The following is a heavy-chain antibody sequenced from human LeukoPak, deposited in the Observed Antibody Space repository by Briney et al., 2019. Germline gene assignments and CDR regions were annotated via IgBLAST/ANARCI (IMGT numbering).Heavy chain of an antibody. CDR1: GFTFSDYD. V-gene: IGHV3-13*01. Sequence: GGSLRLSCAASGFTFSDYDMHSVRHVTGKGLEWVSAIGTAGDTYYPGSVKGRFTISRENAKDSLYLQMNSLRAGDTAVNYCARGKYPDNDDYMDVWGKGTTVIVSS. D-gene: IGHD1-1*01. CDR3: ARGKYPDNDDYMDV. J-gene: IGHJ6*03. CDR2: IGTAGDT.